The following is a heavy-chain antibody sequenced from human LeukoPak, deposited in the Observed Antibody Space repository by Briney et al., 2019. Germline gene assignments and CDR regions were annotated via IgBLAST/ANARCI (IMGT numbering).Heavy chain of an antibody. CDR1: GYIFTGYY. CDR2: INPSSGAT. CDR3: ARPKNYEDLGS. Sequence: ASVKVSCKASGYIFTGYYIHWVRQAPGQGLEWMGRINPSSGATNYAQKFQGRVTMTRDTSISTAYMEMNRLRSDDTAVYYCARPKNYEDLGSWGQGTLVTVSS. D-gene: IGHD3-3*01. J-gene: IGHJ4*02. V-gene: IGHV1-2*06.